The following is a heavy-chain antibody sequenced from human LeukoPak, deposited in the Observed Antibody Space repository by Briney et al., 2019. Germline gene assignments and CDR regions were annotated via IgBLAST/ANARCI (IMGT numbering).Heavy chain of an antibody. D-gene: IGHD6-13*01. CDR2: ITPDGSRT. V-gene: IGHV3-74*01. CDR1: GFTFSSNW. Sequence: SGGSLRLSCVTSGFTFSSNWMHWVRQVPGKGLVWVSLITPDGSRTNYADSVRGRFTISRDNAKNTVYRQMNSLRAEDTAVYYCVPADKQWGQGTLVTVSS. J-gene: IGHJ4*02. CDR3: VPADKQ.